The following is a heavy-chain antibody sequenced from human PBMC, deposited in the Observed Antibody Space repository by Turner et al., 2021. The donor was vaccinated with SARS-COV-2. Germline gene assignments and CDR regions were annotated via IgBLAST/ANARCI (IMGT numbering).Heavy chain of an antibody. Sequence: EVQLLESGGGLVQPGGSLRLSCAASGFTFSSYAMSWVSQAPGKGLEWVSAISGRGGRTYYADSVKGRFTISRDNSKNTLYLQMNSLRAEDTAVYYCAKGYDSSGYYSARGGLFCDYWGQGTLVTVSS. CDR2: ISGRGGRT. CDR1: GFTFSSYA. D-gene: IGHD3-22*01. J-gene: IGHJ4*02. V-gene: IGHV3-23*01. CDR3: AKGYDSSGYYSARGGLFCDY.